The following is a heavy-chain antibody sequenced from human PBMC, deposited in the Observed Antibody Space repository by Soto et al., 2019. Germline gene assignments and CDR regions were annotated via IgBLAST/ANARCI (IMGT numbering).Heavy chain of an antibody. CDR1: GGSISSSSYY. V-gene: IGHV4-39*01. CDR3: ARQKASYYYGSGSSIDY. CDR2: IYYSGST. J-gene: IGHJ4*02. D-gene: IGHD3-10*01. Sequence: QLQLQESGPGLVKPSETLSLTCTVSGGSISSSSYYWGWIRQPPGKGLEGIGSIYYSGSTYYNPSLKSRVTISVDTSKNQFSLKLSSVTAADTAVYYCARQKASYYYGSGSSIDYWGQGTLVTVSS.